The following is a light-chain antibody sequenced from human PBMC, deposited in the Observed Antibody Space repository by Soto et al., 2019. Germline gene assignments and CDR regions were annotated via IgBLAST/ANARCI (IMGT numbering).Light chain of an antibody. CDR3: QQTYSTPGT. Sequence: DIQMTQSPSSLSASVGDRVTITCRASRTISSYLNWYQQKPGKAPNLLIYAASNLQGGVPSRFSGSGSGTDFPLTISSLHSEDFATYYCQQTYSTPGTFGQGTKVEIK. J-gene: IGKJ1*01. CDR1: RTISSY. V-gene: IGKV1-39*01. CDR2: AAS.